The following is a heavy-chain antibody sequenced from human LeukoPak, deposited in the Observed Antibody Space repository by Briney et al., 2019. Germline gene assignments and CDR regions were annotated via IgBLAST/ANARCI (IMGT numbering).Heavy chain of an antibody. CDR1: GYTFTGYY. Sequence: ASVKVSCKASGYTFTGYYMHWVRQAPGQGLEWMGRINPNSGGTNYAQKFQGRVTVTRDTSISTAYMELSRLRSDDTAVYYCARGGHQVRFLEWLPDYWGQGTLVTVSS. CDR2: INPNSGGT. CDR3: ARGGHQVRFLEWLPDY. J-gene: IGHJ4*02. V-gene: IGHV1-2*06. D-gene: IGHD3-3*01.